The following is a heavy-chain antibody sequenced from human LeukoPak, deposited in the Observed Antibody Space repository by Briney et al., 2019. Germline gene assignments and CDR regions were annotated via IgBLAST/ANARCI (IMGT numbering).Heavy chain of an antibody. D-gene: IGHD2-2*01. V-gene: IGHV3-48*01. CDR3: AKIASCSSTSCYFSYYYYYMDV. CDR1: GFTFSSYS. Sequence: PGGSLRLSCAASGFTFSSYSMNWVRQAPGKGLEWVSYISSSSSTIYYADSVKGRFTISRDNSKNTLYLQMNSLRAEDTAVYYCAKIASCSSTSCYFSYYYYYMDVWGKGTTVTVSS. CDR2: ISSSSSTI. J-gene: IGHJ6*03.